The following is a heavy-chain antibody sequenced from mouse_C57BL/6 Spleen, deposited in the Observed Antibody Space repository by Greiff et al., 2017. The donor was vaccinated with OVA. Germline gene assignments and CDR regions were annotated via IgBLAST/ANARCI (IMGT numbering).Heavy chain of an antibody. V-gene: IGHV1-62-2*01. CDR3: SRPEEGYYGRSYRYFDV. CDR1: GYTFTEYT. D-gene: IGHD1-1*01. Sequence: QVQLQQSGAELVKPGASVKLSCKASGYTFTEYTIHWVKQRSGQGLEWIGWFYPGSGSIKYNENFKDKATLTADKSSSTDYMELSRLTSEDSAVYFCSRPEEGYYGRSYRYFDVWGKGTTVTVSS. J-gene: IGHJ1*03. CDR2: FYPGSGSI.